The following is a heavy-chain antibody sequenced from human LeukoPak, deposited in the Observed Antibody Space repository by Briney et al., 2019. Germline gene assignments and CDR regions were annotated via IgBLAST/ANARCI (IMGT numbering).Heavy chain of an antibody. CDR2: INPHTGGT. J-gene: IGHJ4*02. V-gene: IGHV1-2*02. D-gene: IGHD3-22*01. Sequence: ASVKVSCKASGYTFTDNFMQWVRQAPGRGLEWMGWINPHTGGTKYVERFQGRVTMTRDTSISTAYMEVRRLRSDDTAVYYCARDNTSGYYAGYWGQGTLVTVSS. CDR1: GYTFTDNF. CDR3: ARDNTSGYYAGY.